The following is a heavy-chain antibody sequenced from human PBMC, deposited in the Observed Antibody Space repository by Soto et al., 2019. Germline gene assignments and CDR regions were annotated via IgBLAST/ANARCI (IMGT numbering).Heavy chain of an antibody. J-gene: IGHJ6*02. V-gene: IGHV5-51*01. CDR2: IYPGDSDT. D-gene: IGHD3-3*01. CDR1: GYSFTSYW. Sequence: EFLEARFNGCGYSFTSYWSVWVRQMPGKGLEWMGIIYPGDSDTRYSPSFQGQVTISADKSISTAYLQWRSPKASDTAMYYCSIAIGVPKGYYYGMDVWGQGTTGTGYS. CDR3: SIAIGVPKGYYYGMDV.